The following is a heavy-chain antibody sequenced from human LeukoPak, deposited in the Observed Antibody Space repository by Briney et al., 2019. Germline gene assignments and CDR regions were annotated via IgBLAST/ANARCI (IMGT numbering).Heavy chain of an antibody. CDR2: ITASSTAI. CDR1: GFTFNTYT. D-gene: IGHD2-2*01. V-gene: IGHV3-21*01. Sequence: GGSLRLSCAASGFTFNTYTMNWVRQAPGKGLEWVSSITASSTAIYSADSVKGRFTTARDSSKNTLYLQMNTLRAEDTAVYYCVTYQLLLYGFDYWGQGTLVTVSS. J-gene: IGHJ4*02. CDR3: VTYQLLLYGFDY.